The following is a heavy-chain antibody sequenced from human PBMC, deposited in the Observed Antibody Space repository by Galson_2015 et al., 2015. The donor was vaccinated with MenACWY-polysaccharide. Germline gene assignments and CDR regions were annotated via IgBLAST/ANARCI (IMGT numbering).Heavy chain of an antibody. J-gene: IGHJ4*02. CDR1: GFTFSSYS. CDR3: VRTEYYYHNTGDRASFDY. V-gene: IGHV3-48*02. Sequence: SLRLSCAASGFTFSSYSMNWVRQAPGKGLEWVSYISSSSSTIYYADCVKGRFTISRGNAKNSLYLQMNSLRDEDTAVYYCVRTEYYYHNTGDRASFDYWGQGTLVTVSS. CDR2: ISSSSSTI. D-gene: IGHD3-22*01.